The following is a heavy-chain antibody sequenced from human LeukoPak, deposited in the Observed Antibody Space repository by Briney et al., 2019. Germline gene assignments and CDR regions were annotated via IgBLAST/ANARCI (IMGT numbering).Heavy chain of an antibody. CDR1: GGSFSGYY. CDR3: ARRRGSEWLRLRREGLYYYMDV. J-gene: IGHJ6*03. Sequence: KPSETLSLTCAVYGGSFSGYYWSWIRQPPGKGLEWIGEINHSGSTNYNPSLKSRVTISVDTSKNQFSLKLSSVTAADTAVYYCARRRGSEWLRLRREGLYYYMDVWGKGTTVTISS. V-gene: IGHV4-34*01. D-gene: IGHD5-12*01. CDR2: INHSGST.